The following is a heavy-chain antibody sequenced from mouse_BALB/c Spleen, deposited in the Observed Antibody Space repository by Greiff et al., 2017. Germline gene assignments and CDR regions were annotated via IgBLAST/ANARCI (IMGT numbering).Heavy chain of an antibody. CDR1: GYSITSGYY. V-gene: IGHV3-6*02. CDR2: ISYDGSN. D-gene: IGHD4-1*01. J-gene: IGHJ1*01. CDR3: ASLLTGYWYFDV. Sequence: ESGPGLVKPSQSLSLTCSVTGYSITSGYYWNWIRQFPGNKLEWMGYISYDGSNNYNPSLKNRISITRDTSKNQFFLKLNSVTTEDTATYYCASLLTGYWYFDVWGAGTTVTVSS.